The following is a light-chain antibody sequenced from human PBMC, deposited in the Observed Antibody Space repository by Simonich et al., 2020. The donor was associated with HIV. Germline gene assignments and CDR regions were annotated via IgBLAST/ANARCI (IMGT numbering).Light chain of an antibody. CDR3: GTWDSSLSTRV. V-gene: IGLV2-14*03. CDR2: DVS. CDR1: SSDVGGYNY. J-gene: IGLJ3*02. Sequence: QSALTQPASVSGSPGQSITISCTGTSSDVGGYNYVSGYQQHPGKAPKLMIYDVSTRPSGVSNRFSGAKSGNTASLTISGLQAEDEADYYCGTWDSSLSTRVFGGGTKLTVL.